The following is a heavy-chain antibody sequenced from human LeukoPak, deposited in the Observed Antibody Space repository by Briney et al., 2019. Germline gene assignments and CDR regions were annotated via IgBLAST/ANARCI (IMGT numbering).Heavy chain of an antibody. J-gene: IGHJ6*03. CDR2: VNPRNGGT. CDR3: ATGLQYGLWGVPYFYYMHA. CDR1: GYDFTGYY. V-gene: IGHV1-2*02. Sequence: ASVQVSCKASGYDFTGYYVHWVRQAPGHGFEWMGWVNPRNGGTHYAQNFQGRVTITGDTSITTAYMELGSLTSDDTAVYYCATGLQYGLWGVPYFYYMHAWGKGATVTVSS. D-gene: IGHD3-10*01.